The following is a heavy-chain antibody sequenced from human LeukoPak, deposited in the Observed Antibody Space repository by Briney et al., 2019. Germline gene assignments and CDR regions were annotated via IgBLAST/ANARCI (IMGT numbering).Heavy chain of an antibody. CDR2: ISGSGGST. D-gene: IGHD4-23*01. Sequence: HPGGSLRLSCAASGFTFSSYAMSWVRQAPGKGLEWVSAISGSGGSTYYADSVKGRFTISRDNSKNTLYLQMNSLRAEDTAVYYCARDGTVVTLPFYWGQGTLVTVSS. V-gene: IGHV3-23*01. CDR1: GFTFSSYA. CDR3: ARDGTVVTLPFY. J-gene: IGHJ4*02.